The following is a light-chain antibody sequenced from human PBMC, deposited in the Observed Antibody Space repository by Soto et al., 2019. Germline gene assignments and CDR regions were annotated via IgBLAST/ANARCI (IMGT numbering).Light chain of an antibody. CDR3: AAWDDSLGGWV. CDR1: SSDVGYDNY. CDR2: EVS. Sequence: QSVLTQPASVSGSPGQSITISCTGTSSDVGYDNYVSWFQQHPGKAPKLMIYEVSRRPSGVPDRFSGAKSGTSASLSISGLRSEDEADYHCAAWDDSLGGWVFGGGTKLTVL. J-gene: IGLJ3*02. V-gene: IGLV2-14*01.